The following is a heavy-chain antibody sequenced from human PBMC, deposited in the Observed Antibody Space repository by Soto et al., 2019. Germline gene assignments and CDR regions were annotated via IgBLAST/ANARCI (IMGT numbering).Heavy chain of an antibody. CDR2: IFYDGTEQ. J-gene: IGHJ3*01. D-gene: IGHD6-19*01. V-gene: IGHV3-33*01. CDR3: VRGWGSLVHRSGLDF. Sequence: QVQLVESGGGVFQPGTSLRLSCAASGFTFRQYGMHWVRQAPGKGLEWVAVIFYDGTEQYYADSVKGRFAISRDNPGNMVYLQMNSLRAEDTGVYYGVRGWGSLVHRSGLDFWGQGTTVVVSS. CDR1: GFTFRQYG.